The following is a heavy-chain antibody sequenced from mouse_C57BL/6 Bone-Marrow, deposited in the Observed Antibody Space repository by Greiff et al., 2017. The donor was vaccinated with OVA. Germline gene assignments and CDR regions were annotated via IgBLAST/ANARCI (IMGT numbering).Heavy chain of an antibody. Sequence: VQLQQSGPGLVQPSQSLSITCTVSGFSLTSYGVHWVRQPPGKGLEWLGVIWSGGSTDYNAAFISRLSISKDNSKSQVFFKMNSLQADDTAIYYCASHLITTVVEGFAYWGQGTLVTVSA. CDR2: IWSGGST. D-gene: IGHD1-1*01. J-gene: IGHJ3*01. CDR3: ASHLITTVVEGFAY. CDR1: GFSLTSYG. V-gene: IGHV2-4*01.